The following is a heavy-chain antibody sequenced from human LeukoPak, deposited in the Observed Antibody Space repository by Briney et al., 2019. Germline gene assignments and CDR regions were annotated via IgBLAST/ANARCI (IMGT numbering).Heavy chain of an antibody. CDR1: GGTFSSYA. CDR3: ATRTDYYDRTNFDY. D-gene: IGHD3-22*01. J-gene: IGHJ4*02. CDR2: IIPIFGTA. V-gene: IGHV1-69*13. Sequence: GASVRVSCKASGGTFSSYAISWVRQAPGQGLEWMGGIIPIFGTANYAQKFQGRVTITADESTSTAYMELSSLRSEDTAVYYCATRTDYYDRTNFDYWGQGTLVTVSS.